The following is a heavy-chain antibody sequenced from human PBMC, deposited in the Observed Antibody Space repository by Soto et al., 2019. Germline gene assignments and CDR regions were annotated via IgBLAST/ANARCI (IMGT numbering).Heavy chain of an antibody. J-gene: IGHJ4*02. CDR2: IIPIFGTA. Sequence: GASVKVSCKASGGTFSSYAISWVRQAPGQGLEWMGGIIPIFGTANYAQKFQGRVTITADESTSTAYMELSSLRSEDTAVYYCASALHYIAAAGRRRNYYFDYWGQGTLVTVSS. D-gene: IGHD6-13*01. CDR3: ASALHYIAAAGRRRNYYFDY. V-gene: IGHV1-69*13. CDR1: GGTFSSYA.